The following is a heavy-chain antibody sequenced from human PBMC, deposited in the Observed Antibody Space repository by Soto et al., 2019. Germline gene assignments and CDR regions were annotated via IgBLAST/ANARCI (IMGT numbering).Heavy chain of an antibody. V-gene: IGHV3-23*01. J-gene: IGHJ4*02. D-gene: IGHD6-19*01. CDR3: ARDKMAVAGVYFDY. Sequence: PGGSLRLSCAASGFTFSSYAMSWVRQAPGKGLEWVSGISGSGGITYYADSVKGRFTISRDNSKNTLYLQMNSLRAEDTAVYYCARDKMAVAGVYFDYWGQGTLVTSPQ. CDR1: GFTFSSYA. CDR2: ISGSGGIT.